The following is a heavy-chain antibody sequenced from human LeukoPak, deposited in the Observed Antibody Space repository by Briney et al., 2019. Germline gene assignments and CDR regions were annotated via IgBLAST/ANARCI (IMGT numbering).Heavy chain of an antibody. D-gene: IGHD1-26*01. Sequence: GESLKISCKGSGYTFTNYWIAWVRQKPGEGLEWMGLFYPGNSETRYSPSFQGQVTMSVDKSLNTAYLQWSSLQASDTAIYYCARGEDTPLRATWVGWLDPWGQGTLVIVSS. CDR1: GYTFTNYW. CDR3: ARGEDTPLRATWVGWLDP. CDR2: FYPGNSET. V-gene: IGHV5-51*01. J-gene: IGHJ5*02.